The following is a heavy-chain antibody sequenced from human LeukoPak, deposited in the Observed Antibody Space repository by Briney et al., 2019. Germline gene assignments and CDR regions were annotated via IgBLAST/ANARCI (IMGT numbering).Heavy chain of an antibody. J-gene: IGHJ4*02. CDR2: ISYDGSNK. CDR1: GFTFSSYA. V-gene: IGHV3-30-3*01. CDR3: ARDRNYYDSSGYFVY. D-gene: IGHD3-22*01. Sequence: PGGSLRLSCAASGFTFSSYAMHWVRQAPGKGLEWVAVISYDGSNKYYADSVKGRFTISRDNSKNTLYLQMNSLRAEDTAVYYCARDRNYYDSSGYFVYWGQGTLVTVSS.